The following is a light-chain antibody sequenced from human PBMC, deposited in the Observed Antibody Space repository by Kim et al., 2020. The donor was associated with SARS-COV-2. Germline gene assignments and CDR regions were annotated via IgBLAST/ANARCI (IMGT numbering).Light chain of an antibody. CDR2: DAS. J-gene: IGKJ4*01. CDR1: QNIGNF. V-gene: IGKV3-11*01. Sequence: LSPGQTATLSCRASQNIGNFLAWYQQKPGQAPSLLIYDASNRATGIAPRFSGSGSGTDFTLTVSSLELEDFAVYYCQQRSNWPLTFGGGTKVDIK. CDR3: QQRSNWPLT.